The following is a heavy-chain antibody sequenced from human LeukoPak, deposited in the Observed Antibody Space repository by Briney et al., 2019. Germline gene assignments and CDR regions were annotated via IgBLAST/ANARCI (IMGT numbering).Heavy chain of an antibody. J-gene: IGHJ4*02. D-gene: IGHD1-26*01. CDR3: ARGIGKTVGATDY. CDR1: GFSFSSYW. Sequence: GGSLRLSCAASGFSFSSYWMSWMRQAPGKGLDWVASIKQDGSEDYYVDSVEGRFTISRDNAKNSLYLQMNSLRAEDTAVYYCARGIGKTVGATDYWGQGTLVTVSS. V-gene: IGHV3-7*01. CDR2: IKQDGSED.